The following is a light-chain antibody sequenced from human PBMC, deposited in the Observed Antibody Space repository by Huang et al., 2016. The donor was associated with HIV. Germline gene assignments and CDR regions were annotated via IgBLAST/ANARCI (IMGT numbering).Light chain of an antibody. Sequence: ETVMTQSPATLSVSPGERATLSCRASQSVSSNLAWYQQKPGQSPRLLIYGASTRAADIPATFSGSGSGTEFTLTISSLQSEDFAVYFCQQYNNWPWTFGQGPRWKSN. CDR1: QSVSSN. J-gene: IGKJ1*01. CDR3: QQYNNWPWT. CDR2: GAS. V-gene: IGKV3-15*01.